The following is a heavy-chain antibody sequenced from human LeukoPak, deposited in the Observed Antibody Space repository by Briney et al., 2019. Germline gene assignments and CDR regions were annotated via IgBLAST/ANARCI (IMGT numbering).Heavy chain of an antibody. CDR3: ARDGVRGRTTLDY. CDR2: ISSSRSSV. D-gene: IGHD3-10*01. CDR1: GFTLSSYD. J-gene: IGHJ4*02. V-gene: IGHV3-21*01. Sequence: GGSLRLSCVGSGFTLSSYDMIWVRQAPGKGLEWVSCISSSRSSVYYADSVKGRFTISRDNAKNSLYLQMNSLRAEDTAIYYCARDGVRGRTTLDYWGQGTLVTVSS.